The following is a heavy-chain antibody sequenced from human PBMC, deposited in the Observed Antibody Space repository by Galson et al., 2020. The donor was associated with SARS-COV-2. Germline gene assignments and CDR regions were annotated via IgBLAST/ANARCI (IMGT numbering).Heavy chain of an antibody. V-gene: IGHV1-2*04. CDR3: ARSRLAYCGGDGYSEGLNLDY. CDR1: GYTFTDYY. Sequence: ASVKVSCKASGYTFTDYYLHWVRQAPGQGLEWMGWINPISGGTNYAQKFQDWVTMTRDTSISSAYMELSRLRSDDTAVYYCARSRLAYCGGDGYSEGLNLDYWGQGTLVTVSS. D-gene: IGHD2-21*02. J-gene: IGHJ4*02. CDR2: INPISGGT.